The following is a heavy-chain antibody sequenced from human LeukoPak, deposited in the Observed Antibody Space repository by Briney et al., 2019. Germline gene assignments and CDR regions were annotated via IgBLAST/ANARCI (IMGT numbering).Heavy chain of an antibody. D-gene: IGHD6-19*01. CDR1: GYTFTGNN. CDR3: ARVVYSSGWYSTYYFDY. Sequence: ASVKVSCKASGYTFTGNNMHWVRQAPGQGLEWMGWINPNSGGTNYAQKFQGRVTMTRDTSISTAYMELSRLRSDDTAVYYCARVVYSSGWYSTYYFDYWGQGTPVTVSS. V-gene: IGHV1-2*02. CDR2: INPNSGGT. J-gene: IGHJ4*02.